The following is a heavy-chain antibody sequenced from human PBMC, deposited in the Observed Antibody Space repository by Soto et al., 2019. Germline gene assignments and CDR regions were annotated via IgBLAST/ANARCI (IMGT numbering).Heavy chain of an antibody. J-gene: IGHJ3*02. CDR3: ARARGYCSGGSCYSVPNDAFDI. D-gene: IGHD2-15*01. CDR2: INSDGSST. CDR1: GFTFSSYW. Sequence: GGSLRLSCAASGFTFSSYWRHWVRQAPGKGLGWVSRINSDGSSTSYADSVKGRFTISRDNAKNTLYLQMNSLRAEDTAVYYCARARGYCSGGSCYSVPNDAFDIWGQGTMVTVSS. V-gene: IGHV3-74*01.